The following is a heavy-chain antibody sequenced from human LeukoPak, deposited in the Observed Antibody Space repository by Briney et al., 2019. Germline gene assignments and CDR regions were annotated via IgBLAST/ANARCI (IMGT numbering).Heavy chain of an antibody. V-gene: IGHV1-69*06. D-gene: IGHD2-21*02. CDR1: GGTFNSYA. Sequence: GASVKVSCKASGGTFNSYAISWVRQAPGQGPEWMGGIIPMFGNANYAQKFQGRVTMTADKSTNTVYMELNSLRSEDTAVYYCSRSPMVVTPIYYFDSWGQGTLVTVSS. CDR2: IIPMFGNA. J-gene: IGHJ4*02. CDR3: SRSPMVVTPIYYFDS.